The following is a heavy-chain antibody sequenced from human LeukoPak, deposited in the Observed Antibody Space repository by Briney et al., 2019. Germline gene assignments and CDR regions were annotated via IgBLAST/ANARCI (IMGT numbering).Heavy chain of an antibody. CDR3: ARGGAMYDILTGYPFDY. D-gene: IGHD3-9*01. CDR1: GGSFSGYY. V-gene: IGHV4-34*01. Sequence: SETLSLTCAVYGGSFSGYYWSWIRQPPGKGLEWIGEINHSGSTNYNPSLKSRVTISVDTSKNQFSLKLSSVTAADTAVYYCARGGAMYDILTGYPFDYWGQGTLVTVSS. CDR2: INHSGST. J-gene: IGHJ4*02.